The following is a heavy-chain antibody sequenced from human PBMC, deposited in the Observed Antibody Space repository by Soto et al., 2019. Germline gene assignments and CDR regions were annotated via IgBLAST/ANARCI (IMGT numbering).Heavy chain of an antibody. J-gene: IGHJ4*02. CDR2: ISSSSSYT. V-gene: IGHV3-11*06. D-gene: IGHD6-6*01. Sequence: GGSLRLSCAASGFTLSDFYMTWIRQAPGKGLEWVSYISSSSSYTNYADSVKGRFTISRDNAKNSLYLQMNSLRAEDTAVYYCAINRVPYSSSTLFDYWGQGTLVTV. CDR1: GFTLSDFY. CDR3: AINRVPYSSSTLFDY.